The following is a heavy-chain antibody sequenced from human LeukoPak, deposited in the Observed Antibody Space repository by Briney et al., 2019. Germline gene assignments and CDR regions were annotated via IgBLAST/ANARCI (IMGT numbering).Heavy chain of an antibody. Sequence: SETLSLTCTVSGGSISSSSYYWGWIRQPPGKGLEWIGSIYYGGSTYYNPSLKSRVTISVDTSKNQFSLKLSSVTAADTAVYYCARHVGYCSSTSCYLDAFDIWGQGTMVTVSS. V-gene: IGHV4-39*01. J-gene: IGHJ3*02. D-gene: IGHD2-2*01. CDR3: ARHVGYCSSTSCYLDAFDI. CDR1: GGSISSSSYY. CDR2: IYYGGST.